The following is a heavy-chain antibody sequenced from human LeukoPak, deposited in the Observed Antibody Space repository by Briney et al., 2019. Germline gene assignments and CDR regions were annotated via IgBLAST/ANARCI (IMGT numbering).Heavy chain of an antibody. J-gene: IGHJ4*02. CDR1: GFNFISHS. V-gene: IGHV3-48*01. Sequence: GGSLRLSCAASGFNFISHSMSWVRQAPGKGLEWISYISGSSSGIYYADSVKGRFTISRDNAKNSLYLQMNSLRAEDTAVYYCARDLSVYATTGSWGQGTLVTVSS. CDR2: ISGSSSGI. D-gene: IGHD5/OR15-5a*01. CDR3: ARDLSVYATTGS.